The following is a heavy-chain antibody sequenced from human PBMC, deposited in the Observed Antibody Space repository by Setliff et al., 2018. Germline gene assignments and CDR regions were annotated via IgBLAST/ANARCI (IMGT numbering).Heavy chain of an antibody. J-gene: IGHJ4*02. CDR2: LSGTGGIT. CDR3: AKGFQGKDVGTFDS. D-gene: IGHD1-1*01. CDR1: GFTFSSYA. Sequence: PGGSLRLSCAASGFTFSSYAMSWVRQTPGKGLEWVSGLSGTGGITYYADSVKGRFTISRDNSKNTLYLQMNSLRAEDTAFYYCAKGFQGKDVGTFDSWGQGILVTVSS. V-gene: IGHV3-23*01.